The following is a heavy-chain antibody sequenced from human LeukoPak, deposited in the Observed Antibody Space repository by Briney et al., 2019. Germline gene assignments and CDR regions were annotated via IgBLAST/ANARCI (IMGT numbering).Heavy chain of an antibody. Sequence: PGGSLRLSCAASGFTFSSYDMHWVRQATGKGLEWVSAIGTAGDTYYPGSVKGRFTISRENAKNSLYLQMNSLRAGDTAVYYCARARIGSGREFHYWGQGTLVTVSS. V-gene: IGHV3-13*01. CDR2: IGTAGDT. J-gene: IGHJ4*02. D-gene: IGHD3-10*01. CDR1: GFTFSSYD. CDR3: ARARIGSGREFHY.